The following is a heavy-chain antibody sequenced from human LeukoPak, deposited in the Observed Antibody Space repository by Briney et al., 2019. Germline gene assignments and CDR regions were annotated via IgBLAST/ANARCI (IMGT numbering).Heavy chain of an antibody. V-gene: IGHV3-21*01. Sequence: GGSLRLSCAASGFTFSSYSMNWVRQAPGKGLEWVSSISSSSSYKYYADSVKGRFTISRDNAKNSLYLQMNSLRAEDTAVYYCARSIGNAFDIWGQGTMVTVSS. D-gene: IGHD6-6*01. CDR3: ARSIGNAFDI. J-gene: IGHJ3*02. CDR2: ISSSSSYK. CDR1: GFTFSSYS.